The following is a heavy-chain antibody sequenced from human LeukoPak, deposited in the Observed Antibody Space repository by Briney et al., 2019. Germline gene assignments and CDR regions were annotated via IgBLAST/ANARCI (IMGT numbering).Heavy chain of an antibody. CDR1: VYTFTSYD. CDR2: MNPNSGNT. D-gene: IGHD3-22*01. V-gene: IGHV1-8*01. Sequence: ASVKVSCKASVYTFTSYDINWVRQATGQGLEWMGWMNPNSGNTGYAQKFQGRVTMTRNTSISTAYMELSSLRSEDTAVYYCARRWNYYYDSSGYYDAFDIWGQGTMVTVSS. J-gene: IGHJ3*02. CDR3: ARRWNYYYDSSGYYDAFDI.